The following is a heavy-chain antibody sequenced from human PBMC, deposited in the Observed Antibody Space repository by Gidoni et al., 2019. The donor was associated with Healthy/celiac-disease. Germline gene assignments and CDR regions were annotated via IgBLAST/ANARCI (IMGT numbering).Heavy chain of an antibody. CDR1: GFSLSTSGMR. J-gene: IGHJ4*02. CDR2: IDWDDDK. Sequence: QVTLRESGPALVKPTQTLTLTCTFSGFSLSTSGMRVSWIRQPPGKALEWLARIDWDDDKFYSTSMKTRLTISKDTSKNQVVLTMTNMDPVDTATDYCARSYCSGGSCYLLFDYWGQGTLVTVSS. D-gene: IGHD2-15*01. V-gene: IGHV2-70*04. CDR3: ARSYCSGGSCYLLFDY.